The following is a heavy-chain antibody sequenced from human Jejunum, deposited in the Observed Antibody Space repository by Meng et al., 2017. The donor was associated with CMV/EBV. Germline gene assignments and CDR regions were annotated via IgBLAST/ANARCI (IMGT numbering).Heavy chain of an antibody. Sequence: SLRLSWVASGFTFRSYPMSWVRQAPGKGLEWVSLIYSGDSGTYYADSVKGRFTISRDNSKNTLYLQMNNLRAEDTAVYYCAKTWDYWGQGTLVTVSS. CDR2: IYSGDSGT. V-gene: IGHV3-23*03. CDR1: GFTFRSYP. CDR3: AKTWDY. J-gene: IGHJ4*02.